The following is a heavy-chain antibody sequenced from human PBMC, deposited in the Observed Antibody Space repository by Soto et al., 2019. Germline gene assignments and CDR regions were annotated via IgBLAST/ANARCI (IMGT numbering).Heavy chain of an antibody. D-gene: IGHD6-13*01. J-gene: IGHJ4*02. CDR2: VSKDGDTK. V-gene: IGHV3-30*18. CDR3: AKDASAAGTFDY. Sequence: QVQLVESGGGVVQPGRSLRLSCVASGFTFSNYAMQWVRQAPGKGLEWVAVVSKDGDTKYYADSVKGRFTISRDNSKNTLYLQMNGLRAEDTAVYYCAKDASAAGTFDYWGQGTLVTVSS. CDR1: GFTFSNYA.